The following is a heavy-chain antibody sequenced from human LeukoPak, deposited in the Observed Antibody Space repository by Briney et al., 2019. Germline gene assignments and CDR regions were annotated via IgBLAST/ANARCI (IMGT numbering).Heavy chain of an antibody. D-gene: IGHD2-8*01. V-gene: IGHV4-34*01. Sequence: SETLSLTCAVYGGSFSGYYWSWIRQPPGKGLEWIGEINHSGSTNYNPSLKSRVTISVDTSKNQFSLKLSSVTAADTAVYYCARGRAIEYCTNGGQGTLVTVS. CDR1: GGSFSGYY. J-gene: IGHJ4*02. CDR3: ARGRAIEYCTN. CDR2: INHSGST.